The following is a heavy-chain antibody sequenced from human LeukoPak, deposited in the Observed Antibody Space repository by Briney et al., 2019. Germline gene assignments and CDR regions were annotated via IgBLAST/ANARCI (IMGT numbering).Heavy chain of an antibody. D-gene: IGHD3-16*02. Sequence: GGSLRLSCAASGFTFSSYGMHWVRQAPGKGLEWVSFIRYDGSNEYYADSVRGRFTISRDNSKNTLYLQMNSLKTEDTAAYYCTTGGYYDYVWGSYRHEYYFDYWGQGTLVTVSS. J-gene: IGHJ4*02. V-gene: IGHV3-30*02. CDR1: GFTFSSYG. CDR3: TTGGYYDYVWGSYRHEYYFDY. CDR2: IRYDGSNE.